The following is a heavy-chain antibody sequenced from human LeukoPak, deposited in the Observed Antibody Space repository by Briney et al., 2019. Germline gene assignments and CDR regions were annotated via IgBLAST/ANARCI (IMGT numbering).Heavy chain of an antibody. Sequence: ASVKVSCKASGYTFTDYYMHWVRQAPGQGLEWMGRINPNSGGTNYAQKFQGRVTMTRDTSISTAYMELSRLRSDDTAVYYCARDRVSSLANNFDIWGQGTMVTVSS. CDR1: GYTFTDYY. D-gene: IGHD3-16*02. CDR3: ARDRVSSLANNFDI. CDR2: INPNSGGT. V-gene: IGHV1-2*06. J-gene: IGHJ3*02.